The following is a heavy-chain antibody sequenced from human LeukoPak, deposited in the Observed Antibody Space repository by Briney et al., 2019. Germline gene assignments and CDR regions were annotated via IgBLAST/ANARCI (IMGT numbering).Heavy chain of an antibody. Sequence: ASVKVSCKASGGTVSSYAISGVRQAPGQGLEWMGWINAGNGNTKYSQKFQGRVTITRDTSASTAYMELSSLRSEDTAVYYCASDSSGYYFGAFDIWGQGTMVTVSS. CDR2: INAGNGNT. V-gene: IGHV1-3*01. CDR3: ASDSSGYYFGAFDI. J-gene: IGHJ3*02. CDR1: GGTVSSYA. D-gene: IGHD3-22*01.